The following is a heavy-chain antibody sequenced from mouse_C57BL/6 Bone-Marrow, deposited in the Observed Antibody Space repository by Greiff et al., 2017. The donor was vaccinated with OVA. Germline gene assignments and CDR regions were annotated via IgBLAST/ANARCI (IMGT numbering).Heavy chain of an antibody. CDR1: GYTFTSYW. Sequence: QVQLQQPGTELVKPGASVKLSCKASGYTFTSYWMHWVKQRPGQGLEWIGNINPSNGGTNYNEKFKSKATLTVDKSSSTAYMQLSSLTSGDSAVYYCAREGKFHYAMDYWGQGTSVTVSS. CDR3: AREGKFHYAMDY. J-gene: IGHJ4*01. CDR2: INPSNGGT. V-gene: IGHV1-53*01.